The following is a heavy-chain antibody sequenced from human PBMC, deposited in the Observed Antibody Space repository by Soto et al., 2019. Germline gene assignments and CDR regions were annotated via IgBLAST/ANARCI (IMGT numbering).Heavy chain of an antibody. CDR1: GYIFVNYG. Sequence: QVQLVQSGDEVKKPGASVKVSCKASGYIFVNYGIAWVRQAPGQGLEWMGRISPYTGNTHSATKVQGRLTMTSDTSTSTAYIELGSLTSGDTAVDYGVIVDNYGTPTPQDVWGQGTTVTVSS. D-gene: IGHD5-12*01. V-gene: IGHV1-18*01. CDR3: VIVDNYGTPTPQDV. J-gene: IGHJ6*02. CDR2: ISPYTGNT.